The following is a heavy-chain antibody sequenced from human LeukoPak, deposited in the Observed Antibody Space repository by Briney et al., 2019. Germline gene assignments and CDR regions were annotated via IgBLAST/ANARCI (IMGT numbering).Heavy chain of an antibody. D-gene: IGHD2-2*01. Sequence: SQTLSLTCAISEDSVSSKTVAWNWIRQSPSRGLEWLGKTAYRCRWFTDYAVPVNGRITINPDTSKNQFSLELNSVTPEDTAVYYCARDPRYAAGIFFDYWGQGILVTVSS. CDR3: ARDPRYAAGIFFDY. J-gene: IGHJ4*02. CDR2: TAYRCRWFT. CDR1: EDSVSSKTVA. V-gene: IGHV6-1*01.